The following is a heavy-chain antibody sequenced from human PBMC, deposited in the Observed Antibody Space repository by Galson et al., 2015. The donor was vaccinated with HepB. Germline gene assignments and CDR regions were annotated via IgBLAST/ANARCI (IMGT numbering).Heavy chain of an antibody. CDR3: ARDSMDCTNGVCYYYHYYMDV. CDR1: GFTLSSYG. J-gene: IGHJ6*03. CDR2: LWYDGNNK. V-gene: IGHV3-33*01. D-gene: IGHD2-8*01. Sequence: LRLSCAASGFTLSSYGMHWVRQAPGKGLEWVAVLWYDGNNKYYADSVKGRFTISRDNCKSTLYLQMNSLRAEDTAVYYCARDSMDCTNGVCYYYHYYMDVWGKGTTVTVSS.